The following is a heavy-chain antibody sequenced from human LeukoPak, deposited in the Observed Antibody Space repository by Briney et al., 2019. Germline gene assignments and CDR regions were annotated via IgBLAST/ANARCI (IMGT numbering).Heavy chain of an antibody. D-gene: IGHD6-19*01. CDR2: ISGSGGST. J-gene: IGHJ4*02. Sequence: PGGSLRLSCAASGFTFSNYAMSWVRQAPGKGLEWVSAISGSGGSTYYADSVKGRFTISRDNSKNTLYLQMNSLRPGDTAVYYCAKVQESVAVAAPFDYWGQGTLVTVSS. CDR1: GFTFSNYA. CDR3: AKVQESVAVAAPFDY. V-gene: IGHV3-23*01.